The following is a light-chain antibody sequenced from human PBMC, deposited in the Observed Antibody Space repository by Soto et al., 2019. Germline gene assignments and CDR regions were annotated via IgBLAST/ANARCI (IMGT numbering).Light chain of an antibody. CDR1: QIISSW. CDR3: QQYNTFWT. Sequence: DIQMTQSPSTLSASVGDRVTITCRASQIISSWLAWYQQKPGKAPKHLIYDVSTLGTGVPSRFSGSGSGTDFTLTISSLQTDDSATYYCQQYNTFWTFGQGNKVEIK. CDR2: DVS. J-gene: IGKJ1*01. V-gene: IGKV1-5*01.